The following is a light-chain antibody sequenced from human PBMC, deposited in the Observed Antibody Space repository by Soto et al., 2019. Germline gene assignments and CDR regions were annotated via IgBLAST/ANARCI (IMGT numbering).Light chain of an antibody. J-gene: IGKJ5*01. Sequence: DIQMTQSPSTLSASVGDRVTFTCRTSQSISDWLAWYRQKPGKAPKLLIYKASSLGSGVSSRFSGSGSGTEFTLTISSLQPDDFATYYCQQYTRYPITFGQGTRLDIK. CDR2: KAS. V-gene: IGKV1-5*03. CDR3: QQYTRYPIT. CDR1: QSISDW.